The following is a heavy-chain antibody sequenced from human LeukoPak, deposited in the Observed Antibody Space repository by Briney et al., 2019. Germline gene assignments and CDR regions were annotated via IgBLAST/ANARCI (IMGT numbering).Heavy chain of an antibody. Sequence: SETLSLTCAVYGGSFSGYYWGWIRQPPGKGLEWIGSNSGSTYYNPSLKSRVTISVDTSKNQFSLKLSSVTAADTAVYYCARVSGITMIVVVNSDAFDIWGQGTMVTVSS. CDR2: NSGST. J-gene: IGHJ3*02. CDR1: GGSFSGYY. D-gene: IGHD3-22*01. CDR3: ARVSGITMIVVVNSDAFDI. V-gene: IGHV4-34*01.